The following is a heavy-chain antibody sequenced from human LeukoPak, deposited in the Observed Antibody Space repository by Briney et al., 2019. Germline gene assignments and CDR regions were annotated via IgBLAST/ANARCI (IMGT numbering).Heavy chain of an antibody. D-gene: IGHD1-7*01. CDR3: AMGAEGYNGNYLVSTFDI. CDR2: IYYSGST. CDR1: GGSISSGGYY. Sequence: SETLSLTCTVSGGSISSGGYYWSWIRQPPGKGLEWIGDIYYSGSTYYNPSLKSRITISADTSKNQFSLTLSSVTAADTAVYYCAMGAEGYNGNYLVSTFDIGGQGTMVTVSS. V-gene: IGHV4-31*03. J-gene: IGHJ3*02.